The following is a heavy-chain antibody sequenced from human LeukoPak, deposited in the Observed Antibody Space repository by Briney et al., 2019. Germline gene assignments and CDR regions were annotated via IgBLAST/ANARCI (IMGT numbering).Heavy chain of an antibody. V-gene: IGHV3-9*01. CDR1: GFTFDDYA. Sequence: TGGSLRLSCAASGFTFDDYAMHWVRQAPGKGLEWVSSINWNSVYILYADSVKGRFTISRDNAKNSLSLQMDSLRVEDTAVYYCARLSGESTIYDYWGQGTLVTVSS. J-gene: IGHJ4*02. D-gene: IGHD5/OR15-5a*01. CDR2: INWNSVYI. CDR3: ARLSGESTIYDY.